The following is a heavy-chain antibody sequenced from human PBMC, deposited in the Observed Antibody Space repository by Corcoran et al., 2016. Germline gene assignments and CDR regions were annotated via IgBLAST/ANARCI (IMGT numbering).Heavy chain of an antibody. D-gene: IGHD6-19*01. V-gene: IGHV4-39*07. CDR2: IYYSGST. CDR1: GGSISSSSYY. CDR3: ARDSPAVAGSRWFDP. J-gene: IGHJ5*02. Sequence: QLQLQESGPGLVKPSETLSLTCTVSGGSISSSSYYWGWIHQPPGKGLEWIGSIYYSGSTYYNPSLKSRVTISVDTSKNQFSLKLSSVTAADTAVYYCARDSPAVAGSRWFDPWGQGTLVTVSS.